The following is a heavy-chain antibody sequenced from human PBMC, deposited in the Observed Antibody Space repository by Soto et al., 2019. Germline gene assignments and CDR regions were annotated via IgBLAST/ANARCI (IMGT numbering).Heavy chain of an antibody. CDR2: IYYSGST. CDR1: GGSISTSSYY. CDR3: ARQYGDYVYFDY. Sequence: PSEARSLTCTVSGGSISTSSYYGGWIRHPPGKGLEWIGSIYYSGSTYYNPSLKSRATISVDTSKNQFSLKLSSVTAADTAVYYCARQYGDYVYFDYWGQGTLVTVS. J-gene: IGHJ4*02. D-gene: IGHD4-17*01. V-gene: IGHV4-39*01.